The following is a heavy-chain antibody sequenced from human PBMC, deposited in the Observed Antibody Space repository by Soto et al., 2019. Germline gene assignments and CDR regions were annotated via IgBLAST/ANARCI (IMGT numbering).Heavy chain of an antibody. CDR2: IYPYDSDT. CDR3: TRHLVGSTRGNFDY. Sequence: GESLKISCKTSGYSFTSYWIGWVRQLPGKGMEWMGNIYPYDSDTRYSPSFQGQVTISADTSITTAYLQWSGLRASDTAMYFCTRHLVGSTRGNFDYWGQGTLVTVSS. V-gene: IGHV5-51*01. CDR1: GYSFTSYW. D-gene: IGHD2-2*01. J-gene: IGHJ4*01.